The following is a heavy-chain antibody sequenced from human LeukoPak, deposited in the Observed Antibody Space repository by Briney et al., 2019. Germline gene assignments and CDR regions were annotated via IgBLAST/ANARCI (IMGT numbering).Heavy chain of an antibody. CDR3: ARMYYDFWSGYYGGIDY. D-gene: IGHD3-3*01. V-gene: IGHV4-61*02. CDR1: GGSISSGSYY. Sequence: SETLSLTCTVSGGSISSGSYYWSWIRQPAGKGLEWIGRIYTSGSTNYNPSLKSRVTISVDTSKNRFSLKLSSVTAADTAVYYCARMYYDFWSGYYGGIDYWGQGTLVTVSS. J-gene: IGHJ4*02. CDR2: IYTSGST.